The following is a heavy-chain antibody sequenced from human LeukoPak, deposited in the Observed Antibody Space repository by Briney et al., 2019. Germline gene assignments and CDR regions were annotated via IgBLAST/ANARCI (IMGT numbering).Heavy chain of an antibody. V-gene: IGHV1-2*02. CDR2: INPNSGGT. CDR3: ARGRRIAARTYNWFDP. CDR1: GYTFTGYY. Sequence: GASVKVSCKASGYTFTGYYMHWVRQAPGQGLEWMGWINPNSGGTNYAQKFQGRVTMTRDTSISTAYMELSGLRSDDTAVYYCARGRRIAARTYNWFDPWGQGTLVTVSS. J-gene: IGHJ5*02. D-gene: IGHD6-6*01.